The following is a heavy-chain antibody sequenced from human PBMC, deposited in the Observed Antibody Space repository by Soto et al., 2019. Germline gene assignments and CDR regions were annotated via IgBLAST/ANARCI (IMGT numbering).Heavy chain of an antibody. CDR2: IRGDGGQT. D-gene: IGHD3-9*01. V-gene: IGHV3-23*01. CDR3: ARDVGLDSDDFFAY. J-gene: IGHJ4*02. Sequence: WSLRLSCTASGFTFSSYGMGWVRQAPGKGLQWVSTIRGDGGQTHYTDSVKGRFSISRDNSKNTVYLQMDSLRAEDTAMYFCARDVGLDSDDFFAYWGQGTQVTAPQ. CDR1: GFTFSSYG.